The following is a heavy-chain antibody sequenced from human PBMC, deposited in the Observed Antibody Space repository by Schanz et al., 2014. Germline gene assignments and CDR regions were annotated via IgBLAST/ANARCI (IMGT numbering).Heavy chain of an antibody. J-gene: IGHJ4*02. CDR3: ARPRCDYGEVDY. V-gene: IGHV3-33*01. CDR1: GFSLNTYG. CDR2: IGNNGVTK. D-gene: IGHD4-17*01. Sequence: QAQLMESGGGVVQPGTSLILSCSVSGFSLNTYGIHWFRQLAGKGLEWVAVIGNNGVTKYYADSVRGRFTISRDRFQNTLYLRMSSLRAEDTAVYYCARPRCDYGEVDYWGQGTLVTVSS.